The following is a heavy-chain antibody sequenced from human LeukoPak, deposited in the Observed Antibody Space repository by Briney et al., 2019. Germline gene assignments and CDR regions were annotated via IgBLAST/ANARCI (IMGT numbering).Heavy chain of an antibody. Sequence: GSLRLSCAASGFTVSSNYMSWVRQAPGKGLEWVSVIYRGGSTDYADSVKGRFTISRDNSKNTLYLQMNSLRAEDTAVYYCARGGPYYYDSGGYFDYWGQGTLVTVSS. D-gene: IGHD3-22*01. CDR2: IYRGGST. V-gene: IGHV3-53*05. CDR1: GFTVSSNY. J-gene: IGHJ4*02. CDR3: ARGGPYYYDSGGYFDY.